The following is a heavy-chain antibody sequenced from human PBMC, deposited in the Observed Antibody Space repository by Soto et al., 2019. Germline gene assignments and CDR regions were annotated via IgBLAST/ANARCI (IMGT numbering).Heavy chain of an antibody. J-gene: IGHJ4*02. CDR1: GGTFNNNG. CDR2: IIPVFGTT. D-gene: IGHD5-12*01. Sequence: QVHLVQSGAEVKKAGSSVKVSCKAPGGTFNNNGISWVRQAPGQGLEWMGGIIPVFGTTNYAQKFQGRLTITADDFTSTGYMELSRLRYEDTAVYYCARENGVAVATILYYFDYWGPGTLVTVSS. CDR3: ARENGVAVATILYYFDY. V-gene: IGHV1-69*01.